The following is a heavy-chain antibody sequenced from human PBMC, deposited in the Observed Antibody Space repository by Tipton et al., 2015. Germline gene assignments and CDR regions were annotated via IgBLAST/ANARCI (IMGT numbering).Heavy chain of an antibody. CDR1: GGPISTYY. J-gene: IGHJ5*02. CDR2: ISYSGST. Sequence: TLSLTCTVSGGPISTYYWSWIRQPPGKGLEWIGYISYSGSTNYNPSLKSRVTISVDTSKNQFSLNLNSVTAADTAVYYCARQYSSNSRWFDPWGQGTLVSVSS. CDR3: ARQYSSNSRWFDP. D-gene: IGHD6-13*01. V-gene: IGHV4-59*01.